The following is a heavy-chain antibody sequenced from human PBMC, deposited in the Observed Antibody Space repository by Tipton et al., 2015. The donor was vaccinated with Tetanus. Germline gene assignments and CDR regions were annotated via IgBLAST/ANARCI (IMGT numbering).Heavy chain of an antibody. D-gene: IGHD3-10*01. CDR2: IYYSGST. V-gene: IGHV4-4*07. CDR1: GGSTRDFY. Sequence: GLVKPSENLSLSCTVSGGSTRDFYWSWIRQPAGERLEWIGRIYYSGSTIYNPSLKSRVTMSVDTSMHQFSLKLSSVTAADTAVYYCARPEASGRARGFDIWGQGTKVTVSP. J-gene: IGHJ3*02. CDR3: ARPEASGRARGFDI.